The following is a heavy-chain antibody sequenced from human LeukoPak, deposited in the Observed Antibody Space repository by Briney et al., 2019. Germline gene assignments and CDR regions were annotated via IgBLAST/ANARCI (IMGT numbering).Heavy chain of an antibody. CDR1: EFIVSSYH. J-gene: IGHJ2*01. D-gene: IGHD6-13*01. V-gene: IGHV3-53*04. Sequence: PAGSLTLSCAASEFIVSSYHLSWVRQAPGKGLGWLSVFYRTTGSYYADSVTGRFSISRHDSNNTLSLQVNSLRPEDTAVYYFARRQHQNWGFDLWGRGTLVTVSS. CDR2: FYRTTGS. CDR3: ARRQHQNWGFDL.